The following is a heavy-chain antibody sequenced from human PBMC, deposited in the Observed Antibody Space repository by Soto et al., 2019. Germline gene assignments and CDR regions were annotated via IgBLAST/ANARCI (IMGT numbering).Heavy chain of an antibody. CDR1: GGSISSGGYY. J-gene: IGHJ6*02. Sequence: SETLSLTCTVSGGSISSGGYYWSWIRQHPGKGLEWIGYIYYSGSTYYNPSLKSRVTISVDTSKNQFSLKLSSVTAADTAVYYCAGVGGYSYGGGWGYYYYYGMDVWGQGTTVTVSS. CDR3: AGVGGYSYGGGWGYYYYYGMDV. CDR2: IYYSGST. D-gene: IGHD5-18*01. V-gene: IGHV4-31*02.